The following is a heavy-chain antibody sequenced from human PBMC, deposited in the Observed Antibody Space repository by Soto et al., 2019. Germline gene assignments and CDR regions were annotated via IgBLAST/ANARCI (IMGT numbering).Heavy chain of an antibody. CDR2: ISSSSSYI. CDR3: ARARNSGSSTFDY. CDR1: GFTFRSYS. J-gene: IGHJ4*02. V-gene: IGHV3-21*01. D-gene: IGHD1-26*01. Sequence: PGGSLKISCAASGFTFRSYSMNWVRQAPGKGLEWVSSISSSSSYIYYADSVKGRFTISRDNAKNSLYLQMNSLRAEDTVVHYCARARNSGSSTFDYWGQGTLVTVSS.